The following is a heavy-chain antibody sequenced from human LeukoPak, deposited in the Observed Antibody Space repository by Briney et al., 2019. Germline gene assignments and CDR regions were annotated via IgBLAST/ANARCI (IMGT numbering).Heavy chain of an antibody. Sequence: PGGSLRLSCAASGFTFSSYGMHWVRQAPGKGLEWVSAISGSGGSTYYADSVKGRFTISRDNSKNTLYLQMNSLRAEDTAVYYCAKMPYYDFWSGYPYYFDYWGQGTLVTVSS. CDR1: GFTFSSYG. CDR3: AKMPYYDFWSGYPYYFDY. D-gene: IGHD3-3*01. V-gene: IGHV3-23*01. J-gene: IGHJ4*02. CDR2: ISGSGGST.